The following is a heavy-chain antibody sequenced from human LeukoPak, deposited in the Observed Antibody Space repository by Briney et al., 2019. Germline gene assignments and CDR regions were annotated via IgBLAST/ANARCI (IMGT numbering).Heavy chain of an antibody. J-gene: IGHJ4*02. CDR1: GFTVSSNY. CDR2: ISSDGSNK. V-gene: IGHV3-30*18. CDR3: ANEALDY. Sequence: GGSLRLSCAASGFTVSSNYVSWVRQAPGEGLEWVTTISSDGSNKYYADSVRGRFIISRDIPRSTLYLQMSSLRAEDTAIYYCANEALDYWGQGTLVTVSA.